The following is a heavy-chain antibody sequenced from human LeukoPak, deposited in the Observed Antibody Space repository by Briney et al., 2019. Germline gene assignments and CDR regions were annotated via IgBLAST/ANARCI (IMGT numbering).Heavy chain of an antibody. CDR1: GYTFTSYY. J-gene: IGHJ4*02. Sequence: GASVKVSCKASGYTFTSYYMHWVRQAPGQGLEWMGIINPSGGSTSYAQKFQGRVTMTRDTSTSTVYMELSSLRPEDTAVYYCASGAQLWLIGPWGQGTLVTVSS. CDR3: ASGAQLWLIGP. D-gene: IGHD5-18*01. V-gene: IGHV1-46*01. CDR2: INPSGGST.